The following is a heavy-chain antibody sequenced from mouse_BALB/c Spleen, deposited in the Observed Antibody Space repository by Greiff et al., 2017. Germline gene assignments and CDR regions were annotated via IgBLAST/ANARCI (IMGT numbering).Heavy chain of an antibody. D-gene: IGHD1-3*01. V-gene: IGHV5-6-3*01. CDR2: INSNGGST. CDR3: ARDFNLFAY. Sequence: EVQLVESGGGLVQPGGSLKLSCAASGFTFSSYGMSWVRQTPDKRLELVATINSNGGSTYYPDSVKGRFTISRDNAKNTLYLQMSSLKSEDTAMYYCARDFNLFAYWGQGTLVTVSA. J-gene: IGHJ3*01. CDR1: GFTFSSYG.